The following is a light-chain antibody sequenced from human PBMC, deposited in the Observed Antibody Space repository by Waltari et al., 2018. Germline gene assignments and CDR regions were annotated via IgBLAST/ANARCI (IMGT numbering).Light chain of an antibody. CDR3: SSYTTSSTVV. J-gene: IGLJ2*01. Sequence: QSALTQPASVSGSPGQSLTISCTGTSNDVGGYNLVSWYQQHPGKAPKLMIYDVSNRPSGVSNRFSGSKSGNTASLTISGLQAEDEADYYCSSYTTSSTVVFGGGTKLTVL. V-gene: IGLV2-14*03. CDR2: DVS. CDR1: SNDVGGYNL.